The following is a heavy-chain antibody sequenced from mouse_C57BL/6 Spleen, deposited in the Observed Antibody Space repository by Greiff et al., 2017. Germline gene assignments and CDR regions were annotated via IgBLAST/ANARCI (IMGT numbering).Heavy chain of an antibody. CDR3: AREDYYSLDY. D-gene: IGHD2-12*01. CDR2: IYPGSGNT. V-gene: IGHV1-76*01. CDR1: GYTFTDYY. Sequence: VKLMESGAELVRPGASVKLSCKASGYTFTDYYINWVKQRPGQGLEWIARIYPGSGNTYYNEKFKGKATLTAEKSSSTAYMQLSSLTSEVSAVYFCAREDYYSLDYWGQGTTLTVSS. J-gene: IGHJ2*01.